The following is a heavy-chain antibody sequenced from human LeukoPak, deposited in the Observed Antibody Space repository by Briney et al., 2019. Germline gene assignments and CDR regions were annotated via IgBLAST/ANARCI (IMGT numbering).Heavy chain of an antibody. Sequence: SETLSLTCTVSGGSISSCDYYWSWLRQPPGKGLEWIGYIYYSGSTYNNPTLKSRVTISVDTSKNQFSLKLSSVTAADTAVYYCARAVIVPVARGFDYWGQGTLVTVSS. CDR1: GGSISSCDYY. CDR2: IYYSGST. V-gene: IGHV4-30-4*08. J-gene: IGHJ4*02. CDR3: ARAVIVPVARGFDY. D-gene: IGHD2-2*01.